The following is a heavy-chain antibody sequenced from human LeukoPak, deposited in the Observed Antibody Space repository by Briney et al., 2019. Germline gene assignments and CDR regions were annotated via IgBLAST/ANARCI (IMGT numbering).Heavy chain of an antibody. V-gene: IGHV4-34*01. Sequence: PSATLSLTCAVYGGSFSGYYWSWIRQPPAKGLEWIGEINHSGSTNYNPSLKSRVTMSVDTSKNQFSLKLSSVTAADTAVYYCARAVGSGSFQTYYYYMDVLGKGTTVTSSS. CDR2: INHSGST. CDR3: ARAVGSGSFQTYYYYMDV. D-gene: IGHD3-10*01. CDR1: GGSFSGYY. J-gene: IGHJ6*03.